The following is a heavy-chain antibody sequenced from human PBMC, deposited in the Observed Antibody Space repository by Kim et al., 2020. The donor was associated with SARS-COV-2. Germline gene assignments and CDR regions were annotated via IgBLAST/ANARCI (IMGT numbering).Heavy chain of an antibody. CDR2: ISGSGGST. V-gene: IGHV3-23*01. D-gene: IGHD1-26*01. CDR1: GFTFSSYA. Sequence: GGSLRLSCAASGFTFSSYAMSWVRQAPGKGLEWVSAISGSGGSTYYADSVKGRFTISRDNSKNTLYLQMNSLRAEDMAVYYCAKDGAGPYYYYYYGMDVWGQGTTVTVSS. CDR3: AKDGAGPYYYYYYGMDV. J-gene: IGHJ6*02.